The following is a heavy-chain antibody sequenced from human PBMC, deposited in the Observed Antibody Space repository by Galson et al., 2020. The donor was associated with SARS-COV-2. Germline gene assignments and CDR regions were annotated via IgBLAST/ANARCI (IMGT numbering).Heavy chain of an antibody. Sequence: GESLKISCAASGFTFSSYAMHWVRQAPGKGLDWVAIISYDGSNKHYADSVKGRFTISRDNSKNTLYLQMNSLRAEDTAVYNCARETGDSSSSHFDYWGHGTLVTVSS. D-gene: IGHD6-6*01. CDR1: GFTFSSYA. CDR3: ARETGDSSSSHFDY. V-gene: IGHV3-30*04. CDR2: ISYDGSNK. J-gene: IGHJ4*01.